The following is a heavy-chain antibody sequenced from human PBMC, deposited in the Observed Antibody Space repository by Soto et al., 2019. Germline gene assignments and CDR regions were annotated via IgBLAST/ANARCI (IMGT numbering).Heavy chain of an antibody. Sequence: GGSLRLSCAASAFTFSSYGMHWVRQAPGKGLEWVAVISYDGSNKFYADSVKGRFTISRDNSKNTLYLQMNSLRAEDTAVYYCAKDKLVQNYYYYYGMDVWGQGTTVTVYS. V-gene: IGHV3-30*18. CDR1: AFTFSSYG. CDR3: AKDKLVQNYYYYYGMDV. D-gene: IGHD6-6*01. CDR2: ISYDGSNK. J-gene: IGHJ6*02.